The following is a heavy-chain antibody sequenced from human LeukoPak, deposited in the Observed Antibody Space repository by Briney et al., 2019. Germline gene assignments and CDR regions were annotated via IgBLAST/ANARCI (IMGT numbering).Heavy chain of an antibody. CDR2: ISYDGSNK. Sequence: PGGSLRLSCAASGFTFSSYAMHWVRQAPGKGLEWVAVISYDGSNKYYADSVKGRFTISRDNSKNTLYLQMNSLRAEDTAVYYCARALGASPGGIGGRFDYWGQGTLVTVSS. V-gene: IGHV3-30-3*01. CDR1: GFTFSSYA. D-gene: IGHD3-16*01. CDR3: ARALGASPGGIGGRFDY. J-gene: IGHJ4*02.